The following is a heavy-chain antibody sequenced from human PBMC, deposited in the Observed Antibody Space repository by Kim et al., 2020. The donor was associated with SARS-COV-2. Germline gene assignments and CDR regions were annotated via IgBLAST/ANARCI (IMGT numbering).Heavy chain of an antibody. Sequence: GGSLRLSCAASGFTFSSYTMNWVRQAPGKGLEWVSPISSSRSYIYSADSVQGRSTITRYNAKNYLYLQMKSQNPEDTAVYYCASSYSSGWYYFDYWGQGTLVTVSS. CDR1: GFTFSSYT. CDR3: ASSYSSGWYYFDY. D-gene: IGHD6-19*01. J-gene: IGHJ4*02. V-gene: IGHV3-21*01. CDR2: ISSSRSYI.